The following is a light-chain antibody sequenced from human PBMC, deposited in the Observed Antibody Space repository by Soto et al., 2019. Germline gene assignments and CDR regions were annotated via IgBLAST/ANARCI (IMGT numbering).Light chain of an antibody. CDR1: QSISSY. CDR2: AAS. CDR3: QQSYTTLALT. V-gene: IGKV1-39*01. J-gene: IGKJ4*01. Sequence: DIQMTQSPSPLSASVGDRVTITCRASQSISSYLNWYQQKPGKAPKLLIYAASNLHSEVPSRFSGNGSGTDFTLIISSLQPEDFATYYCQQSYTTLALTFGGGTKVEIK.